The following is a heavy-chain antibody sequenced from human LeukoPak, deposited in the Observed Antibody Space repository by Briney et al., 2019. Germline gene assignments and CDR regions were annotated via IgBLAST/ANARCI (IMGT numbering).Heavy chain of an antibody. CDR3: AKDRSVYSYGYFDY. Sequence: PGRSLRLSCAASGFTFSSYGMHWVRQAPGKGLEWVAVISYDGSNKYYADSVKGRFTISRDNSKNTLYLQMNSLRAEDTAVYYCAKDRSVYSYGYFDYWGQGNPGHRLL. CDR2: ISYDGSNK. V-gene: IGHV3-30*18. D-gene: IGHD5-18*01. CDR1: GFTFSSYG. J-gene: IGHJ4*02.